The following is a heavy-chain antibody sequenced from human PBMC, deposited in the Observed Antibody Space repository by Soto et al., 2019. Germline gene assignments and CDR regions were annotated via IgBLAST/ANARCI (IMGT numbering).Heavy chain of an antibody. Sequence: QVQLVESGGGVVQPGRSLRLSCAASGFTFSNYAMHWVRQAPGKGLEWVAVISYDGSNKYYADSVKGRFTISRDNSKNTLYLQMNSLRAEDTAVYYCARPLWRDDYNWGYFDHWGRGTLVTVSS. CDR2: ISYDGSNK. J-gene: IGHJ2*01. D-gene: IGHD4-4*01. CDR3: ARPLWRDDYNWGYFDH. CDR1: GFTFSNYA. V-gene: IGHV3-30-3*01.